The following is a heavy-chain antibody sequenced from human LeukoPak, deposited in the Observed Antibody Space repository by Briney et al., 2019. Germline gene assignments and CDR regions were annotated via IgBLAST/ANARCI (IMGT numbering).Heavy chain of an antibody. D-gene: IGHD6-19*01. V-gene: IGHV3-9*01. CDR2: ISWNSGSI. CDR3: AKAATPYSSGYNWFDP. J-gene: IGHJ5*02. CDR1: GFTFDDYA. Sequence: TGRSLSLSCAASGFTFDDYAMHWVRQAPGKGLEWVSGISWNSGSIGYADSVKGRFTISRDNAKNSLYLQMNSLRAEDTALYYCAKAATPYSSGYNWFDPWGQGTLVTVSS.